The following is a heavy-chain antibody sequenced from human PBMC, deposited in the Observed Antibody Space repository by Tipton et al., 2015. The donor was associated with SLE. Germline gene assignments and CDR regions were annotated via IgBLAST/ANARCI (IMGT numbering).Heavy chain of an antibody. CDR2: ISSSGSTI. Sequence: SLRLSCAASGFTFSSYSMNWVRQAPGKGLEWVSYISSSGSTIYYADSVKGRFTISRDNAKNSLYLQMNSLRAEDTAVYYCARTRNYYDSSGYQGYFDYWGQGTLVTVSS. CDR1: GFTFSSYS. D-gene: IGHD3-22*01. CDR3: ARTRNYYDSSGYQGYFDY. V-gene: IGHV3-48*04. J-gene: IGHJ4*02.